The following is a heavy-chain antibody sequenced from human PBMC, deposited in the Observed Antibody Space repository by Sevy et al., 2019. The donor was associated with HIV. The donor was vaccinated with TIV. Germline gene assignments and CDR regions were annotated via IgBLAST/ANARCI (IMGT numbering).Heavy chain of an antibody. D-gene: IGHD3-22*01. CDR2: IIPIVRSA. CDR1: GDSLRNYA. V-gene: IGHV1-69*13. CDR3: ARLSSALDYDSSGPVDY. Sequence: ASVKVSCKASGDSLRNYALSWVRQAPGQGLEWMGGIIPIVRSAKSAQKFQDRVTITADDSTNTAYMELTGLRPDDTAMYYCARLSSALDYDSSGPVDYWGQGTLVTVSS. J-gene: IGHJ4*02.